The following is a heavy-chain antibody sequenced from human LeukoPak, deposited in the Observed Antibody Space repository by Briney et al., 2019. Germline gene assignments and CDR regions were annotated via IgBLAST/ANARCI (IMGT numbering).Heavy chain of an antibody. CDR2: IKQDGSEK. D-gene: IGHD6-13*01. CDR1: GFTVNSNF. V-gene: IGHV3-7*03. CDR3: ARRGSSSPPYYYYYMDV. J-gene: IGHJ6*03. Sequence: GGSLRLSCAASGFTVNSNFMSWVRQAPGKGLEWVANIKQDGSEKYYVDSVKGRFTISRDNSRNTLYLQMNSLRAEDTAVYYCARRGSSSPPYYYYYMDVWGIGTTVTISS.